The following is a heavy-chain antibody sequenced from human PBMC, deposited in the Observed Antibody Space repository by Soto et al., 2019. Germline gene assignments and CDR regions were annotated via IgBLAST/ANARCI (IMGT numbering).Heavy chain of an antibody. CDR2: ISSSSSTI. J-gene: IGHJ5*02. Sequence: GGSLRLSCAASGFTFSSYSMNWVRQAPGKGLEWVSYISSSSSTIYYADSVKGRFTISRDNAKNSLYLQMNSLRAEDTAVYYCARGSCSSTSCYLLDPRGQGTLVTVSS. V-gene: IGHV3-48*01. CDR3: ARGSCSSTSCYLLDP. D-gene: IGHD2-2*01. CDR1: GFTFSSYS.